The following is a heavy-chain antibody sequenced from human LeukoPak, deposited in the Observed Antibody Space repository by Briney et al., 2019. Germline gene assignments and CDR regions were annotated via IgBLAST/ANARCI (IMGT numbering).Heavy chain of an antibody. CDR3: AKGARFGELFSYYYYYMDV. J-gene: IGHJ6*03. Sequence: NPGGSLRLSCAASGFTFDDYAMHWVRQAPGKGLEWVSGISWNSGSIGYADSVKGRFTISRDNAKNSLYLQMNSLRAEDTALYYCAKGARFGELFSYYYYYMDVWGKGTTVTISS. CDR1: GFTFDDYA. V-gene: IGHV3-9*01. D-gene: IGHD3-10*01. CDR2: ISWNSGSI.